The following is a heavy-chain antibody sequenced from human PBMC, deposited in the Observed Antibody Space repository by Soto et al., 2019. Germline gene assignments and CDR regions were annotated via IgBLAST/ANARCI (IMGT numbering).Heavy chain of an antibody. CDR2: IYHSGSA. CDR1: GGSISSSYW. J-gene: IGHJ1*01. V-gene: IGHV4-4*02. D-gene: IGHD6-19*01. Sequence: SETLSLTCAVSGGSISSSYWWSWVRQPPGKGLEWIGEIYHSGSANYNPSLKSRVTISVDNSKNQFSLKLSSVTAADTAVYYCAKGVPGIAVAGTGYLQHWGQGTLVTVSS. CDR3: AKGVPGIAVAGTGYLQH.